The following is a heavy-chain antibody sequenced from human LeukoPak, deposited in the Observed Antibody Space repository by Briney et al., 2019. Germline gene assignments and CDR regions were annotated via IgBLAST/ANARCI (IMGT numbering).Heavy chain of an antibody. J-gene: IGHJ4*02. CDR1: GGSISSSSYY. Sequence: PSETLSLTRTVSGGSISSSSYYWGWIRQPPGKGLEWIGSIYYSGSTYYNPSLKSRVTISVDTSKNQFSLKLSSVTAADTAVYYCARHPGYGGNPYFDYWGQGTLVTVSS. CDR3: ARHPGYGGNPYFDY. V-gene: IGHV4-39*01. CDR2: IYYSGST. D-gene: IGHD4-23*01.